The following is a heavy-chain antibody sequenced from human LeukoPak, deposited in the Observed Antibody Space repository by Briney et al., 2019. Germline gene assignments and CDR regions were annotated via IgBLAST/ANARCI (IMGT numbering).Heavy chain of an antibody. CDR3: AKGYSSSWYHFDY. CDR1: GFTFSSYA. V-gene: IGHV3-23*01. CDR2: ISGSGGST. J-gene: IGHJ4*02. D-gene: IGHD6-13*01. Sequence: PGGSLRLSCAASGFTFSSYALSWVRQAPGKGLEWVSAISGSGGSTYYADSVKGRFTISRDNSKNTLYLQMNSLRAEDTAVYYCAKGYSSSWYHFDYWGQGTLVTVSS.